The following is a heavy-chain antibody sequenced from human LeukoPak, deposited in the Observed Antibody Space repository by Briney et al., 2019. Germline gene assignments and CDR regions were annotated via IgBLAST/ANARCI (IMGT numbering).Heavy chain of an antibody. D-gene: IGHD6-13*01. CDR3: ARGLASSNWPHWFDP. CDR2: ISSIDSTT. J-gene: IGHJ5*02. Sequence: SGGSLRLSCAASGFTFSNYEMNRVRQAPGKGLEWVSYISSIDSTTYYADSVKGRFTISRDNAKNSLYLQMNSLRVEDTAVYHCARGLASSNWPHWFDPWGQGTLVSVSS. CDR1: GFTFSNYE. V-gene: IGHV3-48*03.